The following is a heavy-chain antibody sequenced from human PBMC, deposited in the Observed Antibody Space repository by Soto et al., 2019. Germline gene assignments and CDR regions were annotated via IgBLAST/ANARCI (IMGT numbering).Heavy chain of an antibody. CDR1: GYTFTSYG. CDR2: INAGNGNT. CDR3: ARDGYCISTSCYTPFDP. Sequence: ASVKVSCKASGYTFTSYGISWVRQAPGQRLEWMGWINAGNGNTKYSQKFQGRVTITRDTSASTAYMELSSLRSEDTAVYYCARDGYCISTSCYTPFDPWGQGTLVTVSS. J-gene: IGHJ5*02. V-gene: IGHV1-3*01. D-gene: IGHD2-2*02.